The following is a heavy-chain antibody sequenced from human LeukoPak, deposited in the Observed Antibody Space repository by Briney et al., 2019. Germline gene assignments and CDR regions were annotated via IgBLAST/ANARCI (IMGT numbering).Heavy chain of an antibody. D-gene: IGHD3-22*01. V-gene: IGHV3-30-3*01. CDR2: ISYDGSNK. Sequence: GRSLRLSCAASGFTFSSYAMHWVRQAPGKGLEWVAVISYDGSNKYYADSVKGRFTISRDNSKNTLYLQMNSLRAEDTAVYYCARDARRYDSSGYYSDYWGQGTLVTVSS. J-gene: IGHJ4*02. CDR1: GFTFSSYA. CDR3: ARDARRYDSSGYYSDY.